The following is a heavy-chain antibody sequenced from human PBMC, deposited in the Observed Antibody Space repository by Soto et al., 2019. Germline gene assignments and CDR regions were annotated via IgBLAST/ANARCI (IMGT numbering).Heavy chain of an antibody. Sequence: QVQLVQSGAEVKKPGSSVTVSCKASGGTFGNSAISWVRQAPGQGLEWMGGIIPIFPTPDYAQKFQGRVTITADESTTQAYMVSTSLTSQHPAVYDCARDQDRQPIGANHYYGIRVLGPGTRVTVSS. CDR2: IIPIFPTP. D-gene: IGHD1-26*01. J-gene: IGHJ6*02. CDR1: GGTFGNSA. V-gene: IGHV1-69*12. CDR3: ARDQDRQPIGANHYYGIRV.